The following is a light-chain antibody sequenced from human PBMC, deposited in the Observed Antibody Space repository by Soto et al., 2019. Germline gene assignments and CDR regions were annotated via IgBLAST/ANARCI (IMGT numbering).Light chain of an antibody. CDR3: QSSDSSLSGAVV. Sequence: QSVLTQPPSVSGAPGQRVTISCTGSSSNIGAGSDVHWYQHLPGTAPKLLIYGNINRPSGVPDRFSGSQSGTSASLAITGLQAEDEADYYCQSSDSSLSGAVVFGGGTKLTVL. V-gene: IGLV1-40*01. CDR2: GNI. J-gene: IGLJ2*01. CDR1: SSNIGAGSD.